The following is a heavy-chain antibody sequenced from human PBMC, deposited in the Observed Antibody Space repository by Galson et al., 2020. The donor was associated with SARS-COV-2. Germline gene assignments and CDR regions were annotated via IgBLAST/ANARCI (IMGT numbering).Heavy chain of an antibody. CDR1: GFTFNNNW. Sequence: GGSLRLSCVASGFTFNNNWMHWVRQVPGKGLEWVSRMNIDGSTRQYADSLKGRFSISRDNSKNTLYLEMNRLTAEDTAVYYCARDRVSGSGSYDYWGQGTLVTVSS. J-gene: IGHJ4*02. CDR2: MNIDGSTR. CDR3: ARDRVSGSGSYDY. D-gene: IGHD3-10*01. V-gene: IGHV3-74*03.